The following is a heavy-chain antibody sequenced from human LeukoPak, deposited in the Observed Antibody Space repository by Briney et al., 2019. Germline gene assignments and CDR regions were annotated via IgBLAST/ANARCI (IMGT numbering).Heavy chain of an antibody. CDR1: GFTFSAYW. Sequence: GGSLRLSCEASGFTFSAYWMSWVRQAPGKGLEWVSSISSSSSYIYYADSVKGRFTISRDNAKNALYLQMNSLRAEDTAVYYCARDSGNYLDAFDIWGQGTMVTVSS. J-gene: IGHJ3*02. CDR2: ISSSSSYI. D-gene: IGHD1-7*01. CDR3: ARDSGNYLDAFDI. V-gene: IGHV3-21*01.